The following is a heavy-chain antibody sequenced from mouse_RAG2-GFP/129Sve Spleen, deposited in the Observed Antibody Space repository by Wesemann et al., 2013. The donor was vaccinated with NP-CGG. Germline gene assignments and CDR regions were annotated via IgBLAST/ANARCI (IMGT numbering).Heavy chain of an antibody. CDR2: NGAT. D-gene: IGHD4-1*01. V-gene: IGHV1S34*01. Sequence: NGATSYNQKFKGKATFTVDTSSSTAYMQFNSLTSEDSAVYYCARDELGFDYWGQGTTLTVSS. J-gene: IGHJ2*01. CDR3: ARDELGFDY.